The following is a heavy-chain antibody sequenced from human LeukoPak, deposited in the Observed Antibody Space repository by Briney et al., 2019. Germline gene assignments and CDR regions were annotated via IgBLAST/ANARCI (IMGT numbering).Heavy chain of an antibody. CDR1: GGSISSYY. Sequence: PSETLSLTCVVSGGSISSYYWSWIRQPPGKGLEWFGYIYYSGSTNYNPSLKSRVTISVDTSKNQFSLKLSSVTAADTAVYYCARMADYCGGDCYSSAIDDWGQGTLVTVSS. J-gene: IGHJ4*02. D-gene: IGHD2-21*02. CDR3: ARMADYCGGDCYSSAIDD. V-gene: IGHV4-59*01. CDR2: IYYSGST.